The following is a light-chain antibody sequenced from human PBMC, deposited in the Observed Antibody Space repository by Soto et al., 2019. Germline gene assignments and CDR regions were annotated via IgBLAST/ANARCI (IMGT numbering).Light chain of an antibody. Sequence: EIVLTQSPGILSLSPGERATLACRASQSISSDHLAWYQQRPGQSPRLLLYGASSRRTGFPDRFSGSGSGTGFTPTILRLKPDDFTCYSSQHRRSAPFTSGTETTVDI. CDR1: QSISSDH. CDR3: QHRRSAPFT. V-gene: IGKV3-20*01. J-gene: IGKJ3*01. CDR2: GAS.